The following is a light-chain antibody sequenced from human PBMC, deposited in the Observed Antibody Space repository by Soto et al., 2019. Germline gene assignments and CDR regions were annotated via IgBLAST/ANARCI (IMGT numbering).Light chain of an antibody. J-gene: IGKJ1*01. CDR3: QQYGSSPGRT. V-gene: IGKV3-20*01. Sequence: EIVLTQSPGTLSLSPGERATLSCRASQNVNSNFLAWYQQKPGQAPRLLIYGASSRASGIPDRFSGSGSGTDFTLTISRLEPEDFAVSYCQQYGSSPGRTFGQGTKVEIK. CDR2: GAS. CDR1: QNVNSNF.